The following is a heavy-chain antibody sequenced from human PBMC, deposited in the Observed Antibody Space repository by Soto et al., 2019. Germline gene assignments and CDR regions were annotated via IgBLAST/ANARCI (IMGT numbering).Heavy chain of an antibody. CDR1: GFTFSDYC. CDR3: ATKITFGGVSGY. Sequence: GGSLRLSCAASGFTFSDYCINWIRQVPGKGLEWVSTISGSGDSAYYADSVKGRFTISRDNSKKTLYLQMASLRAEDTAIYYCATKITFGGVSGYWGQGTLVTVSS. J-gene: IGHJ4*02. D-gene: IGHD3-16*01. CDR2: ISGSGDSA. V-gene: IGHV3-23*01.